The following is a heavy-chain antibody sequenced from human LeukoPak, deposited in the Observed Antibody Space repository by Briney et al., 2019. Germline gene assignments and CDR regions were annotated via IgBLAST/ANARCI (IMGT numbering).Heavy chain of an antibody. J-gene: IGHJ4*02. V-gene: IGHV3-7*03. CDR3: AKEGRSLQTY. D-gene: IGHD5-24*01. Sequence: GGSLRLSCAASGFTFSGYPIHWVRLAPGKGLEWVANIKEDGTETYYVDSVKGRFTISRDNAKNSLYLQMDSLRVEDTAVYYCAKEGRSLQTYWGQGTLVTVSS. CDR1: GFTFSGYP. CDR2: IKEDGTET.